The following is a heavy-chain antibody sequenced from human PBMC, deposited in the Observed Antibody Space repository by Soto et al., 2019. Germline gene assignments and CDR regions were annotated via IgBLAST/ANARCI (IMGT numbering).Heavy chain of an antibody. Sequence: GASVKVSCKASGGTFSSYAISWVRQAPGQGLEWMGGIIPIFGTANYAQKFQGRVTITADKSTSTAYMELSGLRSEDTAVYYCARDSSGYPFGYWGQGTLVTVSS. CDR3: ARDSSGYPFGY. D-gene: IGHD3-22*01. J-gene: IGHJ4*02. CDR1: GGTFSSYA. V-gene: IGHV1-69*06. CDR2: IIPIFGTA.